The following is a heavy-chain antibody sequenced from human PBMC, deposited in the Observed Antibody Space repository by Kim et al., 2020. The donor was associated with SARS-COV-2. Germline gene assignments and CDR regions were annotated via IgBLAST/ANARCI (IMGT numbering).Heavy chain of an antibody. Sequence: TNSSPSFQGHVTISADKSISTAYLQWSSLKASDTAMYYCARQDREQLVDYWGQGTLVTVSS. D-gene: IGHD6-6*01. J-gene: IGHJ4*02. V-gene: IGHV5-10-1*01. CDR3: ARQDREQLVDY. CDR2: T.